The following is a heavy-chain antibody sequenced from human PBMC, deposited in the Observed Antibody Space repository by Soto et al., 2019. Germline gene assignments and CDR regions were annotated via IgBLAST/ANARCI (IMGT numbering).Heavy chain of an antibody. Sequence: QVQLQESGPGLVKPSQTLSLTCTVSGGSISSGGYYWSWIRQHPGKGLEWIGYIYYSASTYYNPALKIRVTISVGTSKHHYSLKLSSVTAADTAVYYCARDRQRPYYYGSGEIRNPYGMDVWGQGTTVTVSS. V-gene: IGHV4-31*03. J-gene: IGHJ6*02. CDR3: ARDRQRPYYYGSGEIRNPYGMDV. CDR2: IYYSAST. D-gene: IGHD3-10*01. CDR1: GGSISSGGYY.